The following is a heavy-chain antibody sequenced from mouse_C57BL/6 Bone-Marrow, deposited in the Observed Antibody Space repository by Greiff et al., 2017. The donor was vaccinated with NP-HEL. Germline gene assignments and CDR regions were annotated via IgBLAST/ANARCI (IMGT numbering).Heavy chain of an antibody. CDR3: ARWRYYGSSFFMDY. CDR1: GYTFTSYN. V-gene: IGHV1-12*01. CDR2: IYPGNGDT. J-gene: IGHJ4*01. Sequence: QVQLKESGAELVRPGASVKMSCKASGYTFTSYNMHWVKQTPRQGLEWIGAIYPGNGDTSYNQKFKGKATLTVDKSSSTAYMQLSSLTSEDSAVYFCARWRYYGSSFFMDYWGQGTSVTVSS. D-gene: IGHD1-1*01.